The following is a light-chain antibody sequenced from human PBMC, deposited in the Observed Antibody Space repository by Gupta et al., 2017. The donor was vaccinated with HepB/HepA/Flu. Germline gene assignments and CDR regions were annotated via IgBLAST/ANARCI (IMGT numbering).Light chain of an antibody. CDR3: QQYNTYALT. J-gene: IGKJ4*01. V-gene: IGKV1-5*03. CDR1: QSISSW. Sequence: DIQMTQSPSTLSASVGDRVTITCRASQSISSWLAWYQQKTGKVPKLLIYKASSLDNGVPSRFSGSGSGTEFTLTISSLQPDDFATYYCQQYNTYALTFGGGTKVEIK. CDR2: KAS.